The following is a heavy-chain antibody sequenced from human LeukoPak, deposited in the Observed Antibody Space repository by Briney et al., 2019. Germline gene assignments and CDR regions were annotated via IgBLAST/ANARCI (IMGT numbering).Heavy chain of an antibody. V-gene: IGHV3-21*01. D-gene: IGHD3-10*01. CDR3: GRGMRDYYGLDY. Sequence: GGSLRLSCAASGFTFSSYSMNWVRQAPGKGLEWVSSISSSSSYIYYADSVKGRFTISRDNAKNTLYLQMNSLTAEDTAVYYCGRGMRDYYGLDYWGQGTLVTVSS. J-gene: IGHJ4*02. CDR1: GFTFSSYS. CDR2: ISSSSSYI.